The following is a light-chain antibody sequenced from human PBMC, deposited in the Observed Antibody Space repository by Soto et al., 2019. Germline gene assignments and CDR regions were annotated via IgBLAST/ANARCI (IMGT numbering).Light chain of an antibody. CDR1: SSDIGAGYD. CDR2: DNN. V-gene: IGLV1-40*01. J-gene: IGLJ2*01. CDR3: QSYDSSLSVVV. Sequence: QSVLTQTPSVSGAPGQRVTISCTGSSSDIGAGYDVNWYQQLPGTAPKLLIYDNNNRPSGVPDRFSGSKSGTSASLAITGLQAEDEAEYYCQSYDSSLSVVVFGGGTQLTV.